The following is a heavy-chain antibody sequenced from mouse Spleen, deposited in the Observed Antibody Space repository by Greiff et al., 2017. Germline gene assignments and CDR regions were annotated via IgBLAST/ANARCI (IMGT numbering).Heavy chain of an antibody. CDR2: IDPETGGT. J-gene: IGHJ2*01. CDR3: TRWDSSGYRGYFDY. Sequence: QVQLKQSGAELVRPGASVTLSCKASGYTFTDYEMHWVKQTPVHGLEWIGAIDPETGGTAYNQKFKGKAILTADKSSSTAYMELRSLTSEDSAVYYCTRWDSSGYRGYFDYWGQGTTLTVSS. CDR1: GYTFTDYE. V-gene: IGHV1-15*01. D-gene: IGHD3-2*01.